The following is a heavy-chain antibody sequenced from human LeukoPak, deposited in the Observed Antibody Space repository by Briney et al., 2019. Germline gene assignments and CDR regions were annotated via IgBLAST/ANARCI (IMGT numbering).Heavy chain of an antibody. Sequence: ASVKVSCKASGYTFTGYYMHWVRQAPGQGLEWMGWINPNSGGTNYAQKFQGRVTMTRDTSISTAYMELSRLRSDDTAVYYCAREIPTVQRVGATIGAFDIWGQGTMVTVSS. V-gene: IGHV1-2*02. J-gene: IGHJ3*02. D-gene: IGHD1-26*01. CDR1: GYTFTGYY. CDR2: INPNSGGT. CDR3: AREIPTVQRVGATIGAFDI.